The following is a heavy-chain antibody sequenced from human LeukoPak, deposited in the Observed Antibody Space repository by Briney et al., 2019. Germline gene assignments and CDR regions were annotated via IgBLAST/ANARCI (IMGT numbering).Heavy chain of an antibody. Sequence: VSSVKVSCKASGYTFTSYGISWVRQAPGQGLEGMGWISDYNGNSNYAQQLQGRVTMTQHTTTSTAYMELRSLRSDDTAVYYCARERDYVDYWGQGTLVTVSS. CDR1: GYTFTSYG. CDR2: ISDYNGNS. J-gene: IGHJ4*02. CDR3: ARERDYVDY. V-gene: IGHV1-18*01.